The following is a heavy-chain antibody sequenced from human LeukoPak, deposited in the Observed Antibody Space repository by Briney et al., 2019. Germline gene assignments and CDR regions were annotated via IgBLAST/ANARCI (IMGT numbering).Heavy chain of an antibody. CDR3: ARASGPFDY. CDR1: GFTFSSYS. J-gene: IGHJ4*02. Sequence: GGSLRLSCAASGFTFSSYSMNWVRQAPGKGLEWVSYISSSSTIYYADSVKGRFTISRGNAKNSLYLQMNSLRAEDTAVYFCARASGPFDYRGQGTLVTVSS. V-gene: IGHV3-48*01. CDR2: ISSSSTI.